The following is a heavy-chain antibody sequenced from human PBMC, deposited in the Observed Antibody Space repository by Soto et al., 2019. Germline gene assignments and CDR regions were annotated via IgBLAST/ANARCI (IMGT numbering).Heavy chain of an antibody. D-gene: IGHD2-15*01. V-gene: IGHV3-23*01. J-gene: IGHJ4*02. CDR3: EREALGVSATIDFDS. Sequence: HPGGSLTRSCAASGFSSSSFAMSWVRQAPGKWLWWVSAVIYSGGTTYYVYSVKGRFTISRDKAKNSVYLQMKSLRAEDTAVYWCEREALGVSATIDFDSSGPGTLVTVSP. CDR1: GFSSSSFA. CDR2: VIYSGGTT.